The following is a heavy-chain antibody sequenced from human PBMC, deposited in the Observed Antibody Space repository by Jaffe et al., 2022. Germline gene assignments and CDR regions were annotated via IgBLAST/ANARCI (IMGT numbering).Heavy chain of an antibody. CDR3: AKGLGVPPYCSGGSCYSPLVAEYFQH. D-gene: IGHD2-15*01. CDR1: GFTFSSYG. Sequence: QVQLVESGGGVVQPGGSLRLSCAASGFTFSSYGMHWVRQAPGKGLEWVVFIRYDGSNKYYADSVKGRFTISRDNSKNTLYLQMNSLRAEDTAVYYCAKGLGVPPYCSGGSCYSPLVAEYFQHWGQGTLVTVSS. V-gene: IGHV3-30*02. J-gene: IGHJ1*01. CDR2: IRYDGSNK.